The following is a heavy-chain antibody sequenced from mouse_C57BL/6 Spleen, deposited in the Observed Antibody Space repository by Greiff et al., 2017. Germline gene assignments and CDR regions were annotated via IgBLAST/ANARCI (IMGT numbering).Heavy chain of an antibody. CDR1: GYTFTSYW. Sequence: QVQLQQPGAELVMPGASVKLSCKASGYTFTSYWMHWVKQRPGQGLEWIGEIDPSDSYTNYNQKFKGKSTLTVDKSSSTAYMQLSSLTSEDSAVYYCARRGSDWDGYFGGWGTATTVTASS. V-gene: IGHV1-69*01. J-gene: IGHJ1*03. CDR3: ARRGSDWDGYFGG. CDR2: IDPSDSYT. D-gene: IGHD4-1*01.